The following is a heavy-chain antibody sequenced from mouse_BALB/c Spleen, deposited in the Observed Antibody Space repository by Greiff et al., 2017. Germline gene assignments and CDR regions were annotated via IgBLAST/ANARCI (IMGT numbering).Heavy chain of an antibody. CDR3: ARGRYDYDGAWFAY. D-gene: IGHD2-4*01. V-gene: IGHV1-20*02. CDR2: INPYNGDT. Sequence: DVQLVESGPELVKPGASVKISCKASGYSFTGYFMNWVMQSHGKSLEWIGRINPYNGDTFYNQKFKGKATLTVDKSSSTAHMELRSLASEDSAVYYCARGRYDYDGAWFAYWGQGTLVTVSA. J-gene: IGHJ3*01. CDR1: GYSFTGYF.